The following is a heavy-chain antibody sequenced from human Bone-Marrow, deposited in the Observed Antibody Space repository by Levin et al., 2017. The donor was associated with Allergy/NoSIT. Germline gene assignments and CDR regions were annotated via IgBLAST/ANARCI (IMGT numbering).Heavy chain of an antibody. V-gene: IGHV3-21*01. CDR3: AKDEGPFSSSFAFDC. Sequence: PGGSLRLSCAASGFNFASYGMNWVRQAPGTGLERVSSISGTGRHIYLADSLKGRFTISRDNAKNSLSLQMNNLRVEDTAVFYCAKDEGPFSSSFAFDCWGQGALVTASS. CDR2: ISGTGRHI. J-gene: IGHJ4*02. D-gene: IGHD2-2*01. CDR1: GFNFASYG.